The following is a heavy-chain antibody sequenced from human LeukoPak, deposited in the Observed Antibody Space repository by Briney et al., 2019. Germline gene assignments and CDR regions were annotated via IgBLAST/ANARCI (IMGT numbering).Heavy chain of an antibody. CDR1: GFTFSTYS. J-gene: IGHJ3*01. V-gene: IGHV3-48*04. D-gene: IGHD6-19*01. CDR2: ISSSSSTI. CDR3: AKEKEAQWLVLGL. Sequence: GGSLRLSCAASGFTFSTYSMNWVRQAPGKGLEWVSYISSSSSTIYYADSVKGRFTISRDNAKNSLYLQINSLRAEDTAVYYCAKEKEAQWLVLGLWGQGTMVTVSS.